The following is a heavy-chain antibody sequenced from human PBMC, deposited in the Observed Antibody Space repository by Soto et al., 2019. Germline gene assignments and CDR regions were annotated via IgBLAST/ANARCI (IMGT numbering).Heavy chain of an antibody. V-gene: IGHV1-69*06. Sequence: SVKVSCKASGGTFSSYAISWVRQAPGQGLEWMGGIIPICGTANYAQKFQGRVTITADKSTSTAYMELSSLRSEDTGVYYCASARRGYSTEIWIVPRGQAHLVPAP. CDR3: ASARRGYSTEIWIVP. CDR2: IIPICGTA. D-gene: IGHD5-18*01. CDR1: GGTFSSYA. J-gene: IGHJ5*02.